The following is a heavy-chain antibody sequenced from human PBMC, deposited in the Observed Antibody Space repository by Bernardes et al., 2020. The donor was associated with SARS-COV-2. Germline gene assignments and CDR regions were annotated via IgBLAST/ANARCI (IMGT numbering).Heavy chain of an antibody. J-gene: IGHJ3*02. Sequence: GSLRLSCAASGFTFSSYSMNWVRQAPGKGLEWVSYISSSSSTIYYADSVKGRFTISRDNAKNSLYLQMNSLRAEDTAVYYCASAEYCSSTSCYFGAFDIWGQGTMVTVSS. D-gene: IGHD2-2*01. CDR3: ASAEYCSSTSCYFGAFDI. V-gene: IGHV3-48*04. CDR1: GFTFSSYS. CDR2: ISSSSSTI.